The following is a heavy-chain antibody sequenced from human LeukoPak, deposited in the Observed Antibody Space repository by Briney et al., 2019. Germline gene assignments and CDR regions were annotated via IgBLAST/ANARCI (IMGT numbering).Heavy chain of an antibody. CDR2: IIPIFGTA. V-gene: IGHV1-69*13. CDR1: GGTLSNYA. D-gene: IGHD3-3*01. CDR3: VGSQFGVVPLPYYYYYGMDV. J-gene: IGHJ6*02. Sequence: ASVKVSCKASGGTLSNYAISWVRQAPGQGLEWMGGIIPIFGTANYAQKFQGRVTITADESTSTAYMELSSLRSEDTAVYYCVGSQFGVVPLPYYYYYGMDVWGQGTTVTVSS.